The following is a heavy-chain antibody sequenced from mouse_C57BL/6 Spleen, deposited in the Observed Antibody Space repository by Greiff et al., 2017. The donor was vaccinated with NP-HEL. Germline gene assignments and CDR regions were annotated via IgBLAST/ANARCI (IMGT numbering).Heavy chain of an antibody. V-gene: IGHV1-69*01. D-gene: IGHD2-12*01. Sequence: VQLQQPGAELVMPGASVKLSCKASGYTFTSYWMHWVKQRPGQGLEWIGEIDPSDSYTNYNQKFKGKSTLTVDKSSSTAYMQLSSLTSEDSAVYYCARLREYAMDYWGQGTSVTVSS. CDR1: GYTFTSYW. CDR3: ARLREYAMDY. CDR2: IDPSDSYT. J-gene: IGHJ4*01.